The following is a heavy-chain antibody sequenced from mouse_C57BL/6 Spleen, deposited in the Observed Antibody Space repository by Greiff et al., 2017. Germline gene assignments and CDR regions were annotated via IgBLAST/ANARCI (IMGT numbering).Heavy chain of an antibody. CDR1: GYTFTDYY. D-gene: IGHD1-1*01. CDR2: INPYNGGT. V-gene: IGHV1-19*01. CDR3: ARERVYYYGSSYVEIDY. J-gene: IGHJ2*01. Sequence: VQLQQSGPVLVKPGASVKMSCKASGYTFTDYYMNWVKQSHGKSLEWIGVINPYNGGTSYNQKFKGKATLTVDKSSSTAYMELNSLTSEDSAVYYCARERVYYYGSSYVEIDYWGQGTTLTVSS.